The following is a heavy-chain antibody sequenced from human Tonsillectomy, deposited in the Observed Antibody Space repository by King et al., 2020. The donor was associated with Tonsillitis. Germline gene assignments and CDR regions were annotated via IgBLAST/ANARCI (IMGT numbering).Heavy chain of an antibody. Sequence: VQLVESGGGLIQPGRSLRLSCAASGFTVNSNYMSWVRQAPGKGLEWVSIIYSGGSTNYADSVKGRFTISRDNSKNTLYLRMNSLRAEDTAVYYWARVVPDANFDFWGQGALVPVSS. CDR3: ARVVPDANFDF. D-gene: IGHD5-24*01. CDR1: GFTVNSNY. CDR2: IYSGGST. J-gene: IGHJ4*02. V-gene: IGHV3-53*01.